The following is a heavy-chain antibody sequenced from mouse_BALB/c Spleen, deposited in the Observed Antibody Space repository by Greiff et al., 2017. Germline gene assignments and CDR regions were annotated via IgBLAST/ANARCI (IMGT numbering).Heavy chain of an antibody. D-gene: IGHD1-1*01. CDR2: IYPGSGST. Sequence: LQQPGSELVRPGASVKLSCKASGYTFTSYWMHWVKQRPGQGLEWIGNIYPGSGSTNYDEKFKSKATLTVDTSSSTAYMQLSSLTSEDSAVYYCARMGGSSYDAMDYWGQGTSVTVSS. V-gene: IGHV1S22*01. CDR1: GYTFTSYW. J-gene: IGHJ4*01. CDR3: ARMGGSSYDAMDY.